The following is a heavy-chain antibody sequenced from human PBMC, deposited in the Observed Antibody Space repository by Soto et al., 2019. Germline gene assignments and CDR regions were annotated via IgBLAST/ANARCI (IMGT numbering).Heavy chain of an antibody. CDR3: ASLHVGTDMVTTDDY. J-gene: IGHJ4*02. Sequence: SXKVSFKASGYTXTGYYMHWVRQAPGQGLEWMGWINPNSGGTNYAQKFQGRVTMTRDTYISTAYMELRRLRSEDTAVYYCASLHVGTDMVTTDDYWGPGTLVTVSS. CDR2: INPNSGGT. D-gene: IGHD5-18*01. V-gene: IGHV1-2*02. CDR1: GYTXTGYY.